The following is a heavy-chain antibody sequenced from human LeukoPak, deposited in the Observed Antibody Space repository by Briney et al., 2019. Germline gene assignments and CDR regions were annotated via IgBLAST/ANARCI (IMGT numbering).Heavy chain of an antibody. J-gene: IGHJ4*02. CDR1: GFTFSSYA. Sequence: PGGSLRLSCAASGFTFSSYAMNWVRQAPGKGLEWVTTISGSGGTKYYADSVKGRFTISRDNSKNTLYLQMNSLRVEDTAIYYCASSGQIDYWGQGTLVTVSS. V-gene: IGHV3-23*01. D-gene: IGHD6-19*01. CDR2: ISGSGGTK. CDR3: ASSGQIDY.